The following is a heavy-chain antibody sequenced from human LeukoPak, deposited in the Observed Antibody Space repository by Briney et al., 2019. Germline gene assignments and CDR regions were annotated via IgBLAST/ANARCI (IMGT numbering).Heavy chain of an antibody. Sequence: SETLSLTCAGYGGSFSGYYWSWIRQPPGKGLEWIGEISHTGNTNYNPSLKSRATISLDTPMNQFSLKVTSLTAADTAVYYCVVTLVREGNKDHYWGQGTLVTVSS. CDR1: GGSFSGYY. D-gene: IGHD3-10*01. J-gene: IGHJ4*02. CDR2: ISHTGNT. V-gene: IGHV4-34*01. CDR3: VVTLVREGNKDHY.